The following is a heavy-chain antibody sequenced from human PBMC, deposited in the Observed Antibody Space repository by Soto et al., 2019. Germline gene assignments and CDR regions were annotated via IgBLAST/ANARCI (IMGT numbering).Heavy chain of an antibody. Sequence: SETMSLTCAVYGVSFSGYYWSWIRQPPGKGLEWIGEINHSGSTNYNPSLKSRVTISVDTSKNQFSLKLSSVTAADTAVYYCARGRTTYYYYYYGMDVWGQGTTVTVSS. CDR2: INHSGST. J-gene: IGHJ6*02. D-gene: IGHD4-17*01. CDR1: GVSFSGYY. CDR3: ARGRTTYYYYYYGMDV. V-gene: IGHV4-34*01.